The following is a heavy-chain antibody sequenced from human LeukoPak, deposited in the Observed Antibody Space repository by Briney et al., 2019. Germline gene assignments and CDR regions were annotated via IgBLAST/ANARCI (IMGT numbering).Heavy chain of an antibody. CDR3: ARDDTSAHFFDY. D-gene: IGHD3-10*01. CDR1: GFTFKIYS. V-gene: IGHV3-21*01. J-gene: IGHJ4*02. CDR2: VSTSSSHM. Sequence: GGSPRLSCAASGFTFKIYSMNWVRQAPGKGLEWVSSVSTSSSHMYYADSVKGRFTISRDNAKNSLYLQMNTLRAEDTAVYYCARDDTSAHFFDYWGQGTLVTVSS.